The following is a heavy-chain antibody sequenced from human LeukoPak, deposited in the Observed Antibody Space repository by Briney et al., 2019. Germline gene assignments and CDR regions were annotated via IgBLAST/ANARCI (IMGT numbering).Heavy chain of an antibody. Sequence: SETLSLTCTVSGGSISSSSYYWGWIRQPPGKGLEWIGSIYYSGDTYYNPSLKSRVTISVDTSTNQFSLKLSSVTAADTAVYYCARSVIAVAGYDAFDIWGQGTVVTVSS. D-gene: IGHD6-19*01. V-gene: IGHV4-39*01. J-gene: IGHJ3*02. CDR3: ARSVIAVAGYDAFDI. CDR2: IYYSGDT. CDR1: GGSISSSSYY.